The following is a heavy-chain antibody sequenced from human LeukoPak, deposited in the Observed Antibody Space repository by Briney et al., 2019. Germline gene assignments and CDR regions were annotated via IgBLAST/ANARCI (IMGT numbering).Heavy chain of an antibody. V-gene: IGHV3-7*01. Sequence: GESLRLSCAASGFTFSSYWMNWVRQAPGKGLEWVATIKPDGSQKNYVDSVKGRFTISRDNAKSSLYLQMNALRVEDTAVYYCASPPLGYCDSPRCRFDYWGQGTLVTVSS. CDR3: ASPPLGYCDSPRCRFDY. J-gene: IGHJ4*02. CDR2: IKPDGSQK. D-gene: IGHD2-2*03. CDR1: GFTFSSYW.